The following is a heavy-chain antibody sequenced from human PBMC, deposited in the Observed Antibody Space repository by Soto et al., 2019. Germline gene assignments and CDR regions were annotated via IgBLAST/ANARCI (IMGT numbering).Heavy chain of an antibody. CDR2: IYYIGNT. CDR3: GGQDYGAKGYYFEN. Sequence: QLQLQESGSGLVKPSETLSLTCIVSNGSISSRSSYWGWIRQTPGKGLEWIGSIYYIGNTYYNPSLKSRVTISIDTSKTQLSLKMNSVTAADTAVYFCGGQDYGAKGYYFENCGQGALVTVSS. V-gene: IGHV4-39*01. D-gene: IGHD4-17*01. CDR1: NGSISSRSSY. J-gene: IGHJ4*02.